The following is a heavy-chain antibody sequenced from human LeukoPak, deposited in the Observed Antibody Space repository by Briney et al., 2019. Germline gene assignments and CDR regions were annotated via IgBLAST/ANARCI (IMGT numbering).Heavy chain of an antibody. CDR2: ISGSGGST. CDR1: GFTFSSYA. CDR3: AKDWVRSGWGQAFDT. D-gene: IGHD6-19*01. V-gene: IGHV3-23*01. J-gene: IGHJ3*02. Sequence: GGSLRLSCAASGFTFSSYAMSWVRQAPGKGLEWVSAISGSGGSTYYADSVKGRFTISRDNSKNTLYLQMNSLRAEDTAVYYCAKDWVRSGWGQAFDTWGQGTMVTVSS.